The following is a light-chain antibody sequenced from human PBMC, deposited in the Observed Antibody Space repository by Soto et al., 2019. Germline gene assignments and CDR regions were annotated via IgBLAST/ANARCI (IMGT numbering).Light chain of an antibody. V-gene: IGKV3-11*01. CDR1: HSVSSY. CDR3: QQYSSSPPIT. J-gene: IGKJ5*01. Sequence: EMVLTHSPVTLSLSPGEIATLSCMASHSVSSYLAWYQQKPGQAPRLLIYDASKRATGIPARFSGGGSGTDFTLTISRLEPEDFAVYYCQQYSSSPPITFGQGTRLEI. CDR2: DAS.